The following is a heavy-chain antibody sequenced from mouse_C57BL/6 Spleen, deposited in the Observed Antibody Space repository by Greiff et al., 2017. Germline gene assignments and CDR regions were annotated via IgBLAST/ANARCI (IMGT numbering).Heavy chain of an antibody. CDR2: INPYNGGT. D-gene: IGHD1-1*01. V-gene: IGHV1-19*01. CDR3: ARYYYGSSYEGYYFDY. CDR1: GYTFTDYY. J-gene: IGHJ2*01. Sequence: VHVKQSGPVLVKPGASVKMSCKASGYTFTDYYMNWVKQSHGKSLEWIGVINPYNGGTSYNQKFKGKATLTVDKSSSTAYMELNSLTSEDSAVYYCARYYYGSSYEGYYFDYWGQGTTLTVSS.